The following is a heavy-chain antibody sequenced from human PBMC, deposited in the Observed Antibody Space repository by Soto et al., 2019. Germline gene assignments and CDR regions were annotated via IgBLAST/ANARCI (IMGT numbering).Heavy chain of an antibody. CDR3: ARDDDYEANAFDY. V-gene: IGHV3-33*01. J-gene: IGHJ4*02. D-gene: IGHD3-22*01. CDR1: GFTFSRYG. Sequence: GGSLRLSCAASGFTFSRYGMHWVRQAPGKGLEWVALIWNDGIRKVYVDSVKGRLTISRDNSKNTLDLQMNSLRAEDTAVYYCARDDDYEANAFDYWGPGTLVTVS. CDR2: IWNDGIRK.